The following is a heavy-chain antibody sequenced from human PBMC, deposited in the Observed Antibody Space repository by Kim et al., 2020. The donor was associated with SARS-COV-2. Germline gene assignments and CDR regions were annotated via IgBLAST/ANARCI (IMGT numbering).Heavy chain of an antibody. CDR1: GYTFTSYG. CDR3: ARLGFGAISSTSRLVVPGAFFI. J-gene: IGHJ3*02. CDR2: ISAYNGNT. Sequence: ASVKVSCKASGYTFTSYGISWVRQAPGQGLEWMGWISAYNGNTNYAQKLQGRVTMTTDTSTSTAYMELRSLRSDDTAVYYCARLGFGAISSTSRLVVPGAFFIWGQGTMVTVSS. D-gene: IGHD2-2*01. V-gene: IGHV1-18*01.